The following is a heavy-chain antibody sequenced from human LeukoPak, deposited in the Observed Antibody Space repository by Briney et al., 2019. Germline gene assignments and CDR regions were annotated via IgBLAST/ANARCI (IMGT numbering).Heavy chain of an antibody. D-gene: IGHD3-16*01. CDR3: ARTTLGEEK. Sequence: QPGGSLRLSCAASGFTFSSYWMHWVRQAPGKGLAWVSRISGDGGTTNYAVSVKGRFTISRDNAKNTVYLQMNSLRAEDTAVYYCARTTLGEEKWGQGILVTVSS. CDR1: GFTFSSYW. V-gene: IGHV3-74*01. J-gene: IGHJ4*02. CDR2: ISGDGGTT.